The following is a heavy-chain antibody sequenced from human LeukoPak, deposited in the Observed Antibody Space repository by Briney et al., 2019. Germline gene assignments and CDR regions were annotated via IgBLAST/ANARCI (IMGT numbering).Heavy chain of an antibody. CDR3: ARDIRLDY. CDR1: GITFRSYN. J-gene: IGHJ4*02. V-gene: IGHV3-21*01. CDR2: ISSSSSYI. Sequence: GGSLRLSCVVSGITFRSYNMNWVRQAPGKGLEWVSSISSSSSYIYYADSVKGRFTISRDNAKNSLYLQMNSLRAEDTAVYYCARDIRLDYWGQGTLVTVSS.